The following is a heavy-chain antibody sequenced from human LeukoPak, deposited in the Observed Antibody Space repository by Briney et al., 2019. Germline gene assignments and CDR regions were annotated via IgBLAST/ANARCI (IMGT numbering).Heavy chain of an antibody. V-gene: IGHV4-59*12. Sequence: SETLSLTRTVSGGSISSYYWSWIRQPPGKGLEWIGYIYYSGSTNYNPSLKSRVTISVDTSKNQFSLKLSSVTAADTAVYYRAGTYGSGKNFDYWGQGTLVTVSS. J-gene: IGHJ4*02. D-gene: IGHD3-10*01. CDR3: AGTYGSGKNFDY. CDR1: GGSISSYY. CDR2: IYYSGST.